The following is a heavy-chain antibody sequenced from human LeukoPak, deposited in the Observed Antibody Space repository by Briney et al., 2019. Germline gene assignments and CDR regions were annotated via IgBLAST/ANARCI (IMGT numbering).Heavy chain of an antibody. CDR3: VLPVMILNGYFHH. CDR2: ISYGANNH. CDR1: GFNFRIYG. V-gene: IGHV3-30*03. D-gene: IGHD3-3*01. Sequence: PGGSLRLSCAVSGFNFRIYGMHWVRQAPGKGLEWVAVISYGANNHYYAHSVKGRFTISRDNSNNTLYLQMDSLRAEDTAVYYCVLPVMILNGYFHHWGQGALVTVSS. J-gene: IGHJ1*01.